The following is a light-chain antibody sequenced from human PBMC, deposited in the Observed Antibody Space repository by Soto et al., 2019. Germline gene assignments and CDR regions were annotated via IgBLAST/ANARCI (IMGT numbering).Light chain of an antibody. CDR1: QGISSA. Sequence: AIQLTQSPSSLSASVGDKVTITCRTSQGISSALAWFQQKPGKAPELLIYDASSLQSGVPSRFSGSGSGTDFTLTISSLQPEDFATFYCQQFNSYPITCGGGTKVDIK. J-gene: IGKJ4*01. V-gene: IGKV1-13*02. CDR2: DAS. CDR3: QQFNSYPIT.